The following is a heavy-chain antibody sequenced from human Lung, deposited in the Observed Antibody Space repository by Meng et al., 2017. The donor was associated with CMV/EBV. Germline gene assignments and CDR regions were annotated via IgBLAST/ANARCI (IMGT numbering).Heavy chain of an antibody. J-gene: IGHJ6*02. CDR1: GYTFTGYY. CDR2: INPNSGGT. V-gene: IGHV1-2*02. D-gene: IGHD3-3*01. Sequence: GGSLRLSCKASGYTFTGYYMHWVRQAPGQGLEWMGWINPNSGGTNYAQKFQGRVTMTRDTSISTAYMELSRLRSDDTAVYYCAGGLYDFWSGYYYYGMDVWGQGTTVTVSS. CDR3: AGGLYDFWSGYYYYGMDV.